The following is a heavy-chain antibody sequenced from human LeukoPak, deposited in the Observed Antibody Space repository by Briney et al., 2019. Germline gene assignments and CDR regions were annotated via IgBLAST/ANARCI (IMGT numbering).Heavy chain of an antibody. CDR1: GGSISSGSYY. D-gene: IGHD3-22*01. CDR2: IYTSGST. Sequence: PSETLSLTCTVSGGSISSGSYYWSWIRQPAGKGLEWIGRIYTSGSTNYNPSLKSRVTISVDTSKNQFSLKLSSVIAADTAVYYCASRIIYDSSGYYGDYWGQGTLVTVSS. CDR3: ASRIIYDSSGYYGDY. J-gene: IGHJ4*02. V-gene: IGHV4-61*02.